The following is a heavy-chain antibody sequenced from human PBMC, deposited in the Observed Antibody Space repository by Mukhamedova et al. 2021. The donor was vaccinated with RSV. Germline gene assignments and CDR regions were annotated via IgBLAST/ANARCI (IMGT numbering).Heavy chain of an antibody. J-gene: IGHJ4*02. D-gene: IGHD2-21*02. CDR3: ARGVEAVVTAMKY. Sequence: SRVTISADTSKNQLSLKLSSVTAADTAVYYCARGVEAVVTAMKYWGQGTLVTVSS. V-gene: IGHV4-39*01.